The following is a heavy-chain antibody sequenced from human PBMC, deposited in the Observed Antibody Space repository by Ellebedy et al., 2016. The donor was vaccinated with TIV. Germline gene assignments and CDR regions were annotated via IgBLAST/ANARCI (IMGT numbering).Heavy chain of an antibody. D-gene: IGHD6-19*01. CDR1: GAPITSSTYY. J-gene: IGHJ6*02. CDR3: ASGQFNDMAV. CDR2: IFYSGTP. Sequence: SETLSLPXSVSGAPITSSTYYWGWIRQPPGKGLEWIGSIFYSGTPYYNPSLKSRVTISVDTSKTQFSLKVSSVTAADTAVYYCASGQFNDMAVWGQGTTVTVSS. V-gene: IGHV4-39*01.